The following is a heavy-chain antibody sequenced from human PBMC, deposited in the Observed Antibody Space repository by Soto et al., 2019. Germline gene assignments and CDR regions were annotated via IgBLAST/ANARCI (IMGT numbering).Heavy chain of an antibody. J-gene: IGHJ4*02. CDR2: ISAYNGNT. CDR3: ARWLQAAPPCVS. Sequence: QVQLVQSGAELKKPGASVKVSCKASGYTFTSYGISWVRQAPGQGLEWMGWISAYNGNTNYARKRRGSVTTTTDTYTRTPYMELRSLRSDDTAVYYCARWLQAAPPCVSWGQVTLVTVSS. V-gene: IGHV1-18*01. CDR1: GYTFTSYG. D-gene: IGHD5-12*01.